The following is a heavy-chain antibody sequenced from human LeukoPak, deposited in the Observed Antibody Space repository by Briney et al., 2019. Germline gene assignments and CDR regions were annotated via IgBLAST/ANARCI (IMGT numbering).Heavy chain of an antibody. CDR1: GFTFSSYS. J-gene: IGHJ4*02. CDR2: ISSSSSTI. V-gene: IGHV3-48*01. D-gene: IGHD1-26*01. Sequence: GGSLRLSCAASGFTFSSYSMNWVRQAPGKGLEWVSYISSSSSTIYYADSVKGRFTISRDNAKNSLYLQMNSLRAEDTAVYYCAREIVGATNLQHIDYWGQGTLVTVSS. CDR3: AREIVGATNLQHIDY.